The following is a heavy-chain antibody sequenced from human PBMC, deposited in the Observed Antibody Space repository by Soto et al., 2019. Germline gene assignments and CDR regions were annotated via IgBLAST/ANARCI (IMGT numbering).Heavy chain of an antibody. CDR1: GGSISSYY. J-gene: IGHJ4*02. CDR2: IDYSGST. V-gene: IGHV4-59*08. CDR3: ARRDGGTLDF. D-gene: IGHD2-15*01. Sequence: QEQLQESGPGLVKPSETLSLTCTVSGGSISSYYWSWIRQPPGKGLEWIGYIDYSGSTNYDPSLKSRVTISVVTSKNQLALKLSSVTAAEADVYYCARRDGGTLDFWGQGTLVTVSS.